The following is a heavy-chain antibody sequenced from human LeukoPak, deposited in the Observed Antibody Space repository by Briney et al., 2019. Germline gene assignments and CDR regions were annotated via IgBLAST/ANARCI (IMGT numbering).Heavy chain of an antibody. D-gene: IGHD1-1*01. Sequence: ASVKVSCKASGYTFTSYDINWVRQATGQGLEWMGWMNPNSGNTGYAQKFQGRVTMTRNTSISTAYMELSSLRSEDTAVYYCARETGYNWNDEGYFDYWGQGTLVTVSS. J-gene: IGHJ4*02. CDR1: GYTFTSYD. CDR3: ARETGYNWNDEGYFDY. V-gene: IGHV1-8*01. CDR2: MNPNSGNT.